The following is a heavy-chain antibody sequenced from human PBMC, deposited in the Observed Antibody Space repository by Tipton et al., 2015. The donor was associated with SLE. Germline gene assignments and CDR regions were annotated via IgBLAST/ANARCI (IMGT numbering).Heavy chain of an antibody. CDR2: INHSGST. J-gene: IGHJ4*02. V-gene: IGHV4-34*01. D-gene: IGHD3-16*02. Sequence: TLSLTCAVYGGSFSGYYWSWIRQPPGKGLEWIGEINHSGSTNYNPSLKSRVTISVDTSKNQFSLKLSSVTAADTAVYYCARGLAYDYVWGSYRQYYFGYWGQGTLVTVSS. CDR1: GGSFSGYY. CDR3: ARGLAYDYVWGSYRQYYFGY.